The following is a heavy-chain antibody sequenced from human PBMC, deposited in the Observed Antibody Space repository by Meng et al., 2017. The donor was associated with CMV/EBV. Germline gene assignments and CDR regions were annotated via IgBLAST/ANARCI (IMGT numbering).Heavy chain of an antibody. Sequence: SETLSPTCTVSGYSISRGYYWGWIRQPPGKELEWIVSIHHSGHTYYNPSLTSRVTISIDTSKNQFSLKLSSVTAADTAVYYCARVGYCDSSACYQWYDFWGQGTLVTVSS. CDR3: ARVGYCDSSACYQWYDF. CDR1: GYSISRGYY. CDR2: IHHSGHT. J-gene: IGHJ4*02. V-gene: IGHV4-38-2*02. D-gene: IGHD2-2*01.